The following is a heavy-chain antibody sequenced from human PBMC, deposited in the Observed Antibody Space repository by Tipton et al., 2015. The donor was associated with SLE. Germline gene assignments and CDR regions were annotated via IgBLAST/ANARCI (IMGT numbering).Heavy chain of an antibody. CDR1: GFAFSSYA. CDR2: ISYDGSNK. Sequence: SLRLSCAASGFAFSSYAMHWVRQAPGKGLEWVAVISYDGSNKYYADSVKGRFTISRDNSKNTLYLQMNSLRAEDTAVYYCARDSTYDFWSGYYPHYFDYWGQGTLVTVSS. J-gene: IGHJ4*02. D-gene: IGHD3-3*01. V-gene: IGHV3-30-3*01. CDR3: ARDSTYDFWSGYYPHYFDY.